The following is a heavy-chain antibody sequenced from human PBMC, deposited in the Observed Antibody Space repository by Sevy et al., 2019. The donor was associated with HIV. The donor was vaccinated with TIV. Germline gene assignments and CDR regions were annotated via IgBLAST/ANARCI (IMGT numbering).Heavy chain of an antibody. CDR3: ARDLEFYDNGDYGPAFMPDY. D-gene: IGHD4-17*01. CDR2: IWFDGSNT. Sequence: GSLRLSCAASGFTFSSYGMHWVRQAPGMGLVWVALIWFDGSNTYYADSVKGRFTISRDIAKNTLHLKMNSLRGEDTAVYYCARDLEFYDNGDYGPAFMPDYWGQGTLVTVSS. J-gene: IGHJ4*02. V-gene: IGHV3-33*01. CDR1: GFTFSSYG.